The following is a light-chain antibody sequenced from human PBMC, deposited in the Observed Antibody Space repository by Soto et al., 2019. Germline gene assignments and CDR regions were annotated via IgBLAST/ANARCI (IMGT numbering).Light chain of an antibody. J-gene: IGLJ2*01. CDR1: KLGDKY. CDR2: QDS. Sequence: SYELTQPPSVSVSPGQTASITCSGDKLGDKYACWYQQKPGQSAVLVIYQDSKLPSGIPERFSGSNSGNTATLTISGTQDIDEAAYYGQAWDTTTLVFGGGTNLTVL. CDR3: QAWDTTTLV. V-gene: IGLV3-1*01.